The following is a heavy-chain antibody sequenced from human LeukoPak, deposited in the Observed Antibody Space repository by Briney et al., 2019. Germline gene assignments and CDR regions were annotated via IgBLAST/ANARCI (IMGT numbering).Heavy chain of an antibody. Sequence: GGSLRLSCAASGFTFSSYSMNWVRQAPGKGLDWVSYISSSSSTVYYADSVKGRFTISRDNAKNSLYLQMNSLRAEDTAVYYCARAARARRDAFDIWGQGTMVTVSS. CDR3: ARAARARRDAFDI. V-gene: IGHV3-48*04. CDR1: GFTFSSYS. CDR2: ISSSSSTV. D-gene: IGHD6-6*01. J-gene: IGHJ3*02.